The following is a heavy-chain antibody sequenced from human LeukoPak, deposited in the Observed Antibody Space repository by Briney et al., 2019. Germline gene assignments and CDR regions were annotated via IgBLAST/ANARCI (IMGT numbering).Heavy chain of an antibody. CDR1: GFTFSGSA. Sequence: GGSLRLSCAASGFTFSGSAMHWVRQASGKGLEWVGRIRSKANSYATAYAASVKGRFTISRDDSKNTAYLQMNSLKTEDTAVYYCTRHCGSGSYYTLYYYYMDVWGKGTTVTVSS. CDR2: IRSKANSYAT. V-gene: IGHV3-73*01. D-gene: IGHD3-10*01. CDR3: TRHCGSGSYYTLYYYYMDV. J-gene: IGHJ6*03.